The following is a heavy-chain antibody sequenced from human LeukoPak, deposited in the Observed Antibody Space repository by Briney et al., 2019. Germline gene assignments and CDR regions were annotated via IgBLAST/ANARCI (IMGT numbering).Heavy chain of an antibody. Sequence: ASVKVSCKASGDTFSSYAISWVRQAPGQGLEWMGRIIPILGIANYAQKFQGSVTITADKSTSTAYMELSRLRSEDTAVYYCARDRNGEWELSPGYWFDPWGQGTLVTVSS. CDR1: GDTFSSYA. V-gene: IGHV1-69*04. D-gene: IGHD1-26*01. J-gene: IGHJ5*02. CDR3: ARDRNGEWELSPGYWFDP. CDR2: IIPILGIA.